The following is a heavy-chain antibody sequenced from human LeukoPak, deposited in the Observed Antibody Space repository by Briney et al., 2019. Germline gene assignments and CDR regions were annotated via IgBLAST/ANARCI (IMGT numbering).Heavy chain of an antibody. CDR1: GYSFTSYW. D-gene: IGHD2-15*01. Sequence: GESLKISCKGSGYSFTSYWIGWVRQMPGKGLEWMGIIYPGDSDTRYSPSFQGQVTISADKSISTAYLQWSSLKASGTATYYCARHNPSYKYCSGGSCLMDVWGKGTTVTVSS. J-gene: IGHJ6*03. CDR3: ARHNPSYKYCSGGSCLMDV. V-gene: IGHV5-51*01. CDR2: IYPGDSDT.